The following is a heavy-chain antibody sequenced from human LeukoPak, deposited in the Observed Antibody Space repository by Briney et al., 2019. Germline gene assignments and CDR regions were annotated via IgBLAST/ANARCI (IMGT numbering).Heavy chain of an antibody. CDR2: IRSKTDTYAT. J-gene: IGHJ3*02. V-gene: IGHV3-73*01. CDR3: TRRDILTGYAFDI. D-gene: IGHD3-9*01. CDR1: GFTFSGST. Sequence: PGGSLRLSCAASGFTFSGSTMHWVRQASGKGLEWVGRIRSKTDTYATAYAASVTDRFTISRDDSKNTAYLQMNSLKTEDTAVYYCTRRDILTGYAFDIWGQGTMVTVSS.